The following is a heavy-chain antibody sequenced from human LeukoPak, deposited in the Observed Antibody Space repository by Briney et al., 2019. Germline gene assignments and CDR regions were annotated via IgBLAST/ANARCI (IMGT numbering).Heavy chain of an antibody. J-gene: IGHJ4*02. CDR1: GGSFSDYY. Sequence: LSLTCAVYGGSFSDYYMSWIRQAPGKGLEWVSYISSSGSTIYYADSVKGRFTISRDNAKNSLYLQMNSLRAEDTAVYYCARRSNPFDYWGQGTLVTVSS. CDR2: ISSSGSTI. V-gene: IGHV3-11*01. CDR3: ARRSNPFDY. D-gene: IGHD4-11*01.